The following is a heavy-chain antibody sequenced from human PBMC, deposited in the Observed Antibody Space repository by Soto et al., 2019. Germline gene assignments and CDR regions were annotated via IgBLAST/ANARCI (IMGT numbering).Heavy chain of an antibody. CDR1: GGSISSSNW. V-gene: IGHV4-4*02. D-gene: IGHD5-18*01. Sequence: PSETLSLTCAVSGGSISSSNWWSWVRQPPGKGLEWIGEIYHSGSTNYNPSLKSRVTISVDKSKNQFSLKLSSVTAADTAVYYCARERRRTNADTAMVLYFDYWGQGTQVIV. CDR3: ARERRRTNADTAMVLYFDY. CDR2: IYHSGST. J-gene: IGHJ4*02.